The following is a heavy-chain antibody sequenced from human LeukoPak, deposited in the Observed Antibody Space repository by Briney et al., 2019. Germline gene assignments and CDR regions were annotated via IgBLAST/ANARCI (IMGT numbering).Heavy chain of an antibody. J-gene: IGHJ5*02. D-gene: IGHD3-3*01. CDR1: GYTFTSYD. CDR3: ARAITIFEFDP. CDR2: MNPNSGNT. Sequence: ASVKVSCKASGYTFTSYDINWVRQATGQGLEWMGWMNPNSGNTGYAQKFQGRVTITRDTSASTAYMELSSLRSEDTAVYYCARAITIFEFDPWGQGTLVTVSS. V-gene: IGHV1-8*01.